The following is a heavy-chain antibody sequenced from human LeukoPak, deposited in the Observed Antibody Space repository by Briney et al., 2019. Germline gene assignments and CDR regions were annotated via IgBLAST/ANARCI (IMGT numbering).Heavy chain of an antibody. CDR3: ARGLGIAAAGSPLPLYYYYYMDV. D-gene: IGHD6-13*01. Sequence: SETLSLTRSVSGDSISSSNYCWGWIRQPPGKGLEWIGTIYYTGSANYNPSLKSRVTISVDTSKNQFSLKLSSVTAADTAVYYCARGLGIAAAGSPLPLYYYYYMDVWGKGTTVTISS. J-gene: IGHJ6*03. CDR1: GDSISSSNYC. CDR2: IYYTGSA. V-gene: IGHV4-39*07.